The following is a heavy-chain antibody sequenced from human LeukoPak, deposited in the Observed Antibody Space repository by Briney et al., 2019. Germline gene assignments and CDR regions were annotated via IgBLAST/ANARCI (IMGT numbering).Heavy chain of an antibody. J-gene: IGHJ6*03. V-gene: IGHV4-61*02. CDR2: IYTSGST. Sequence: SETLSLTCTVSGGSISSGSYYWRWIRQPAGKGLEWIGRIYTSGSTNYNPSLKSRVTISVDTSKNQFSLKLSSVTAADTAVYYCARALGGDILTGYYIRYYYYMDVWGKGTTVTISS. D-gene: IGHD3-9*01. CDR3: ARALGGDILTGYYIRYYYYMDV. CDR1: GGSISSGSYY.